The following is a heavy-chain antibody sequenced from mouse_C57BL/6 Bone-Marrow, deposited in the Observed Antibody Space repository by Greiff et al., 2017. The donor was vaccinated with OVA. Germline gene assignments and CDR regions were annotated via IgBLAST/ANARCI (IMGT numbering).Heavy chain of an antibody. D-gene: IGHD2-5*01. V-gene: IGHV3-1*01. Sequence: DVKLQESGPGMVKPSQSLSLTCTVTGYSITSGYDWHWIRHFPGNKLEWMGYISYSGSTNYNPSLKSRISITHDTSKNHFFLKLNSVTTEDTATYYCARKDSNYSWFAYWGQGTLVTVSA. CDR1: GYSITSGYD. CDR2: ISYSGST. CDR3: ARKDSNYSWFAY. J-gene: IGHJ3*01.